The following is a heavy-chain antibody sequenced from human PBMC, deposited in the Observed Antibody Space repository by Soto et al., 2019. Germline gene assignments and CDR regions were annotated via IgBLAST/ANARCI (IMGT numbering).Heavy chain of an antibody. D-gene: IGHD3-10*01. CDR2: LYYSGST. J-gene: IGHJ5*01. CDR1: GGSISSYS. Sequence: QVQLQESGPGLVKPSETLSLTCSVSGGSISSYSWSRIRKPPGKGLEWIGCLYYSGSTKYNPSLKSLCTMSGDTSKNQFSLKLSSVTAADTAVYYCARDPRVRGSEEGFDSWGQGTLVTVSS. V-gene: IGHV4-59*01. CDR3: ARDPRVRGSEEGFDS.